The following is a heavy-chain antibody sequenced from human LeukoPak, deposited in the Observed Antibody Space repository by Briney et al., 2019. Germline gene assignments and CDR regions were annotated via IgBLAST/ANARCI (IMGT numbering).Heavy chain of an antibody. D-gene: IGHD3-10*01. J-gene: IGHJ4*02. CDR2: MSYDGSDE. V-gene: IGHV3-30-3*01. Sequence: PGRSLRLSCAASGFAFSDYAMHWVRQAPGKGLEWLTVMSYDGSDEFYADSSGGRFSISRDNSKSSLYLQMNSLRPEDTAVYYCVASRSYCAFDYWGQGTLVIVSS. CDR1: GFAFSDYA. CDR3: VASRSYCAFDY.